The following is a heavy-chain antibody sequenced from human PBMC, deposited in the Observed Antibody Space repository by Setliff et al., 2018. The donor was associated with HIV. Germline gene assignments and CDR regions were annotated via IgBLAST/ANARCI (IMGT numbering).Heavy chain of an antibody. J-gene: IGHJ4*02. CDR3: ARVRGGTSRSFLDY. D-gene: IGHD3-10*01. V-gene: IGHV4-4*08. CDR2: THISGIT. Sequence: SETLSLTCTVSGASISTYYWSWIRQPPGKGLEWIGYTHISGITNYNPSLKSRLTISVDTSKTQFSLKLNSVTAADTAVYYCARVRGGTSRSFLDYWGQGNLVTVSS. CDR1: GASISTYY.